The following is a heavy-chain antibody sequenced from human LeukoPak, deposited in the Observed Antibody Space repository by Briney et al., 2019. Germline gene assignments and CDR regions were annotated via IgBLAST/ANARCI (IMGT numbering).Heavy chain of an antibody. D-gene: IGHD3-22*01. V-gene: IGHV4-39*01. CDR3: ARVVVIAGYFDY. Sequence: SETLSLTCTVSGGSISSSSYYWGWVRQPPGKGLEWIGSIYYSGSTYYNPSLKSRVTIPVDTSKNQFSLKLSSVTAADMAVYYCARVVVIAGYFDYWGQGTLVTVSS. CDR2: IYYSGST. J-gene: IGHJ4*02. CDR1: GGSISSSSYY.